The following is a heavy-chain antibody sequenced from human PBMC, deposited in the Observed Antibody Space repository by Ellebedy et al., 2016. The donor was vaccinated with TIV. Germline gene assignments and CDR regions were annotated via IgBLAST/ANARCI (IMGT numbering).Heavy chain of an antibody. J-gene: IGHJ5*02. V-gene: IGHV1-18*04. Sequence: ASVKVSCKASGYTFSSYGISWVRQAPGQGLEWMGWISAYNGDTNYAQKFQGRVTMTTDTFASTAYLELRSLRSDDTAVYYCARGFYEKFEPWGQGTLVTVSS. CDR1: GYTFSSYG. CDR2: ISAYNGDT. D-gene: IGHD2/OR15-2a*01. CDR3: ARGFYEKFEP.